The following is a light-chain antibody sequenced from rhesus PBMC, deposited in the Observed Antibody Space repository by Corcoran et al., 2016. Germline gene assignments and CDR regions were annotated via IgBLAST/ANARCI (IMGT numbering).Light chain of an antibody. J-gene: IGLJ1*01. Sequence: QAAPTQPPSVSGSPGQSVTISCTGTSSDVGAYNYVSWYQQHPGKAPNVMIYAVSTRPSGVSDRFSGSKSGNTASLTISGLQAEDEADYYCCSDTSTHTFIFGGGTRLTVL. CDR2: AVS. CDR3: CSDTSTHTFI. V-gene: IGLV2S7*01. CDR1: SSDVGAYNY.